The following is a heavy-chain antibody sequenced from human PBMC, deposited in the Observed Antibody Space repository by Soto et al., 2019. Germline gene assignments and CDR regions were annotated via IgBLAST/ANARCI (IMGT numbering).Heavy chain of an antibody. CDR1: GGSISSGGYY. CDR3: ARAGPGGRIDY. CDR2: VYYSGST. V-gene: IGHV4-31*03. Sequence: QVQLQESGPGLVKPSQTLSLTCTVSGGSISSGGYYWSWIRQHPGKGLEWIGYVYYSGSTYYNPSLKSRGTISVDTSKNQFSLKLSSVTAADTAVYYCARAGPGGRIDYWGQGTLVTVSS. D-gene: IGHD2-15*01. J-gene: IGHJ4*02.